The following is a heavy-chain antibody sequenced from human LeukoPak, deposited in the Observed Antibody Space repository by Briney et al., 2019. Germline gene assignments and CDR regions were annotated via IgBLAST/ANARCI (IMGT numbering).Heavy chain of an antibody. CDR2: INHSGST. Sequence: KPSETLSLTCTVSGGSISSYYWSWIRQPPGKGLEWIGEINHSGSTNYNPSLKSRVTISVDTSKNQFSLKLSSVTAADTAVYYCARQETYYYDSSGYYLFDYWGRGTLVTVSS. J-gene: IGHJ4*02. CDR1: GGSISSYY. D-gene: IGHD3-22*01. V-gene: IGHV4-34*01. CDR3: ARQETYYYDSSGYYLFDY.